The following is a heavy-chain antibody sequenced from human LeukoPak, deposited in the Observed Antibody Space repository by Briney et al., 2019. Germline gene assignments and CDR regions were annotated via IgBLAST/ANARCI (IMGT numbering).Heavy chain of an antibody. Sequence: GGSLRLSCAASGFSFSDYYMTWIRQTPGKGLEWVSQISSRGSSIYYADSVKGRFTISTDNAKDSLYLQMNRLRAEDTGVYYCTKGGQSSSMFWIYWGQGALVTVSS. V-gene: IGHV3-11*01. CDR3: TKGGQSSSMFWIY. J-gene: IGHJ4*02. D-gene: IGHD6-6*01. CDR2: ISSRGSSI. CDR1: GFSFSDYY.